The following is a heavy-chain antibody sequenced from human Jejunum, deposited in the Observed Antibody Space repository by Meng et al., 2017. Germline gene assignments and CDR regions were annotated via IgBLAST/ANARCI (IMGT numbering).Heavy chain of an antibody. CDR2: ITPEGDSS. J-gene: IGHJ5*02. Sequence: EGQLVESGGGLVQPGWSLRLSCVASGFTFSNYWMHWVRQVPGKGLVWVSRITPEGDSSDYADSVKGRFTISRDNANNRLYLQMNSLRVEDTAVYYCLRVATVTTIDAWGQGTLVTVSS. CDR1: GFTFSNYW. V-gene: IGHV3-74*01. CDR3: LRVATVTTIDA. D-gene: IGHD4-17*01.